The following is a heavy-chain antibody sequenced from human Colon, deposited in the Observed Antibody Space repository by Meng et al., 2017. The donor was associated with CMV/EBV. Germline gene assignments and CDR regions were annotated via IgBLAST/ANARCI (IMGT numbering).Heavy chain of an antibody. D-gene: IGHD3-3*01. J-gene: IGHJ4*02. V-gene: IGHV3-7*01. CDR3: AREAYDSWRYFDH. CDR1: GFALSSYW. CDR2: IKQDGSEK. Sequence: GESLKISCAASGFALSSYWMSWVRQAPGKGLEWVANIKQDGSEKYYVDSVKGRFTASRDNAKNSLYLQMNSLRAEDTAVYYCAREAYDSWRYFDHWGQGTLVTVSS.